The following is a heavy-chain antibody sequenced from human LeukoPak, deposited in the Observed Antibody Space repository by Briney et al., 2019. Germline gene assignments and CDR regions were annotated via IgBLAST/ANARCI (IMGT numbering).Heavy chain of an antibody. V-gene: IGHV3-21*01. CDR2: ISSSSSYI. D-gene: IGHD2-2*01. CDR1: GFTFSSYS. J-gene: IGHJ4*02. Sequence: PGGSLRHSCAASGFTFSSYSMNWVRQAPGKGLEWVSSISSSSSYIYYADSVKGRFTISRDNAKNSLYLQMNSLRAEDTAVYYCAREWPDIVVVPAAIYWGQGTLVTVSS. CDR3: AREWPDIVVVPAAIY.